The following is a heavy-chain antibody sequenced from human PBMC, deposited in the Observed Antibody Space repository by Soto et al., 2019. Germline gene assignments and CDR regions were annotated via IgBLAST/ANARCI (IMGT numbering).Heavy chain of an antibody. V-gene: IGHV4-30-2*01. J-gene: IGHJ5*02. Sequence: QLQLKESGSGLMKPSQTLSITCTVSGGSIRRDAYAWCWIRQPPGKSMEWIGYVYQSGNAYYNPSLESAVTISLDESRNESSLKRTSVTATDTAVDFCARVEYYTEPYYYDHWGQGTLITVAP. CDR1: GGSIRRDAYA. CDR3: ARVEYYTEPYYYDH. CDR2: VYQSGNA. D-gene: IGHD3-10*01.